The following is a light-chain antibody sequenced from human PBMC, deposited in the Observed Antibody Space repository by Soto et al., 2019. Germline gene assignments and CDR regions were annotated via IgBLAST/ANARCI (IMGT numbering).Light chain of an antibody. J-gene: IGKJ1*01. Sequence: IVLTQSPATLSLSPGKRATLSCRASQNISSYLIWYQQKPGQAPRLLIYDASNRATGIPARFSGSGSGTEFILTISSLQSEDFAFYYCQQYDDWPWTFGQGTKVDIK. CDR1: QNISSY. CDR2: DAS. CDR3: QQYDDWPWT. V-gene: IGKV3-11*01.